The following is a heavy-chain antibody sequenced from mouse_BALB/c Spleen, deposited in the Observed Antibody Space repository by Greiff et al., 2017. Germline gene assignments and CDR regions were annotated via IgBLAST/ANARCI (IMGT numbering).Heavy chain of an antibody. J-gene: IGHJ4*01. V-gene: IGHV5-17*02. CDR1: GFTFSSFG. CDR3: ARTYDATRYYYAMDY. D-gene: IGHD2-3*01. CDR2: ISSGSSTI. Sequence: EVKLVESGGGLVQPGGSRKLSCAASGFTFSSFGMHWVRQAPEKGLEWVAYISSGSSTIYYADTVKGRFTISRDNPKNPLFLQMTSLRSEDTAMYYCARTYDATRYYYAMDYWGQGTSVTVSS.